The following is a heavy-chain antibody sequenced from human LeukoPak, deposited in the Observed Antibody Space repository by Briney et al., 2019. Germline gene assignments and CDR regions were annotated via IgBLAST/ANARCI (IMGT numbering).Heavy chain of an antibody. V-gene: IGHV3-30-3*01. CDR1: GFTFSSYA. Sequence: GGSLRLSCAASGFTFSSYAMHWVRQAPGKGLEWVAVISYDGSNKYYADSVKGRFTISRDNSKNTLYLQMNSLRAEDTAVYYCARDLRDIVVVVAAHPSRYYGMDVWGQGTTVTVSS. CDR2: ISYDGSNK. D-gene: IGHD2-15*01. J-gene: IGHJ6*02. CDR3: ARDLRDIVVVVAAHPSRYYGMDV.